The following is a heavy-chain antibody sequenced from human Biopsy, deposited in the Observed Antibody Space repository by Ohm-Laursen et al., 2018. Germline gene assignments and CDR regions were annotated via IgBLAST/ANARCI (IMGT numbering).Heavy chain of an antibody. Sequence: SLRLSCTAPDSPSDYYMNWFRRAPGKGLEWIAYIHKDSTTEYYADSVRGRFSISRDNAQKSLYLQMNSLRAEDTAVYYCARDRRDWQHFFDYWGQGTEVIVSS. CDR1: DSPSDYY. CDR2: IHKDSTTE. J-gene: IGHJ4*02. D-gene: IGHD3-3*02. CDR3: ARDRRDWQHFFDY. V-gene: IGHV3-11*01.